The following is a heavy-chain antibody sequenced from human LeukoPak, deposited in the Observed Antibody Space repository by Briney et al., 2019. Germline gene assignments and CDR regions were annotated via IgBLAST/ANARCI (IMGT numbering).Heavy chain of an antibody. Sequence: GGSLRLSCAASGFTVSSNYMSWVRQAPEKGLEWVSVIYSGGSTYYADSVKGRFTISRDNSKNTLYLQMNSLRAEDTAVYYCARERANWAYYFDYWGQGTLVTVSS. J-gene: IGHJ4*02. CDR3: ARERANWAYYFDY. CDR1: GFTVSSNY. D-gene: IGHD7-27*01. CDR2: IYSGGST. V-gene: IGHV3-53*01.